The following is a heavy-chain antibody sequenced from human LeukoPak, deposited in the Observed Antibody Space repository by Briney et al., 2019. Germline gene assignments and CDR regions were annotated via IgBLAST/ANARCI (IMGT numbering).Heavy chain of an antibody. Sequence: PGGSLRLSCAASGFTFSSYSMNWVRQAPGKGLEWVAVISYDGSNKYYADSVKGRFTISRDNSKNTLYLQMNSLRAEDTAVYYCAKATTVNWGGYFDYWGQGTLVTVSS. CDR2: ISYDGSNK. J-gene: IGHJ4*02. D-gene: IGHD7-27*01. V-gene: IGHV3-30*18. CDR3: AKATTVNWGGYFDY. CDR1: GFTFSSYS.